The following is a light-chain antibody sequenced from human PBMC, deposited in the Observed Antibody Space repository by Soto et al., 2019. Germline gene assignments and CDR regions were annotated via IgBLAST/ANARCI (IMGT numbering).Light chain of an antibody. J-gene: IGLJ1*01. CDR1: SSDVGGYNY. CDR3: SSYTSSSTLYV. Sequence: QSERTQHATVLGSRGHSITNYCTGTSSDVGGYNYVSWYQQHPGKAPKLMIYEVSNRPSGVSNRFSGSKSGNTASLTIAGLQAEDEADYYCSSYTSSSTLYVFGTGTKVTVL. CDR2: EVS. V-gene: IGLV2-14*01.